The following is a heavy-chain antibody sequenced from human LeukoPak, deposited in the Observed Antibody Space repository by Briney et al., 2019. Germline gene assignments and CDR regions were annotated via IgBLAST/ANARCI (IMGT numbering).Heavy chain of an antibody. V-gene: IGHV3-30*18. J-gene: IGHJ4*02. CDR1: GFTFSSYG. D-gene: IGHD4-17*01. CDR3: AKTPWCYGYFPGLDY. CDR2: ISYDGSNK. Sequence: PGGSLRLSCAASGFTFSSYGMHWVRQAPGKGLEWVAVISYDGSNKYYADSVKGRFTISRDNSKNTLYLQMNSLRAEDTAVYYCAKTPWCYGYFPGLDYRGQGTPVTVSP.